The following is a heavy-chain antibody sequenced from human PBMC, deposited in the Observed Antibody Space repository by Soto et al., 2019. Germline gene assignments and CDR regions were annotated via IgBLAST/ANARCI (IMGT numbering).Heavy chain of an antibody. CDR2: IKQDGSEK. D-gene: IGHD5-12*01. Sequence: PGGSLRLSCAASGFTFSSYWMSWVRQAPGKGLEWVANIKQDGSEKYYVDSVKGRFTISRDNAKNSLYLQMNSLRAEDTAVYYCARDQAEYSVYDSSPGIWGQGTMVTVSS. CDR3: ARDQAEYSVYDSSPGI. J-gene: IGHJ3*02. V-gene: IGHV3-7*01. CDR1: GFTFSSYW.